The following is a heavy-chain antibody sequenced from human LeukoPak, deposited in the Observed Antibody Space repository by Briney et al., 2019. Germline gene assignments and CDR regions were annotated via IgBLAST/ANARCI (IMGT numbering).Heavy chain of an antibody. CDR3: ARDGRDGYNLA. CDR1: GGSFSGYY. V-gene: IGHV4-34*01. J-gene: IGHJ5*02. Sequence: SETLSLTCAVYGGSFSGYYWSWIRQPPGKGLEWIGEINHSGSTNYNPSLKSRVTMSVDTSKNQFSLKLSSVTAADTAVYYCARDGRDGYNLAWGQGTLVTVSS. CDR2: INHSGST. D-gene: IGHD5-24*01.